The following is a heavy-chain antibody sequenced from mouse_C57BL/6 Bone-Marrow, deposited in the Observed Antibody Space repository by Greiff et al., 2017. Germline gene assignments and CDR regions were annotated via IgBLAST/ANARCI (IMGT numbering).Heavy chain of an antibody. CDR3: ARDTTAYFDY. CDR1: GFTFSSYA. J-gene: IGHJ2*01. CDR2: ISDGGSYT. D-gene: IGHD1-2*01. V-gene: IGHV5-4*01. Sequence: EVHLVESGGGLVKPGGSLKLSCAASGFTFSSYAMSWVRQTPEKRLEWVATISDGGSYTYYPDNVKGRFTISRDNAKNNLYLQMSHLKSEDTAMYYCARDTTAYFDYWGQGTTLTVSS.